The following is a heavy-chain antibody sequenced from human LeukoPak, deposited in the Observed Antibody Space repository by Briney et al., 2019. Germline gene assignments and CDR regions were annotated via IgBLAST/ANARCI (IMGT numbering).Heavy chain of an antibody. CDR1: GFTFSSYA. CDR2: IYNVGNT. CDR3: ARSSRYYYDGSGYYPGPPDH. V-gene: IGHV3-53*01. Sequence: GGSLRLSCAASGFTFSSYAMSWVRQAPGKGLEWVSVIYNVGNTHYADSVKGRFTISRDISKNTIYLQMNSLRAEDTAMYFCARSSRYYYDGSGYYPGPPDHWGQGTLVTVSS. J-gene: IGHJ5*02. D-gene: IGHD3-22*01.